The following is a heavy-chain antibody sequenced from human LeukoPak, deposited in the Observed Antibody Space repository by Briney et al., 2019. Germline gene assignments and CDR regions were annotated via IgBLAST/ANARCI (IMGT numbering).Heavy chain of an antibody. Sequence: GGTLRLSCAASEFSVGRHYMTWVRQAPGKGLEWVSIIYCGGSTYYADSVKGRFTISRDNAKNSMYLQMNSLRAEDMALYYCAKDSSYYYESGAFDIWGQGTMVTVSS. J-gene: IGHJ3*02. CDR1: EFSVGRHY. D-gene: IGHD3-22*01. V-gene: IGHV3-53*05. CDR2: IYCGGST. CDR3: AKDSSYYYESGAFDI.